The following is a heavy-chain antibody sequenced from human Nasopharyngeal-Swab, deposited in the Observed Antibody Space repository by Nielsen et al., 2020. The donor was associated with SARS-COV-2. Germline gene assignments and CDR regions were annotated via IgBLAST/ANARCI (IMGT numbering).Heavy chain of an antibody. CDR1: GGSITSSSY. Sequence: GSLRLSCVVSGGSITSSSYWSWVRQSPGKGLEWIAEIYHTGDTYLNPSLSSRVTISVDKSNNQFSLKLSSVTAADTAVYFCAKELHSTHAFDFWGQGTMVTVSS. CDR2: IYHTGDT. J-gene: IGHJ3*01. V-gene: IGHV4-4*01. CDR3: AKELHSTHAFDF.